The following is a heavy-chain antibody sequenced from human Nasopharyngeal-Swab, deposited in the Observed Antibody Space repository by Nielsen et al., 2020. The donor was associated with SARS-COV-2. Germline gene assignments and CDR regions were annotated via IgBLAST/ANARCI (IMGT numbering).Heavy chain of an antibody. D-gene: IGHD3-16*01. J-gene: IGHJ5*02. CDR2: IYYSGST. V-gene: IGHV4-59*01. CDR1: GAPIGSYY. Sequence: SETLSLTFTVSGAPIGSYYWSWIRQPQGKGLEWIGYIYYSGSTNSNPSLKSPVTLSVDTSKNQFSLKLSSVTAADTAVYYCARDGGVLNWLDPWGQGTLVTVSS. CDR3: ARDGGVLNWLDP.